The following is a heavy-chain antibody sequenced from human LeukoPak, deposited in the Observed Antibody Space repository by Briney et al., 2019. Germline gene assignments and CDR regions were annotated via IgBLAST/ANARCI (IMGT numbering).Heavy chain of an antibody. D-gene: IGHD5-24*01. CDR2: IYYSGST. J-gene: IGHJ4*02. Sequence: SETLSLTCAVSGGSISSGGYYWSWIRQHPGKGLEWIGYIYYSGSTYYNPSLKSRVTISVDTSKNQFSLKLSSVTAADTAVYYCARAPEMATILPDYWGQGTLVTVSS. CDR3: ARAPEMATILPDY. V-gene: IGHV4-31*11. CDR1: GGSISSGGYY.